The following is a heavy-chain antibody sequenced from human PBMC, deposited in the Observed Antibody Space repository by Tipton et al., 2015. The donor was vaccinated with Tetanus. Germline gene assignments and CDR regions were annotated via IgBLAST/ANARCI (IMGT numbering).Heavy chain of an antibody. J-gene: IGHJ5*02. CDR3: ARDQGGGRVVRLNWFDP. Sequence: TLSLTCTVSGGSISGPYFWNWIRQRPGRGPEWIGYIYYSGSTYYNPSLKSRLSMSVDTSKNQFFLNLTSVTAADTAVYYCARDQGGGRVVRLNWFDPWGQGMLVTVSS. V-gene: IGHV4-31*03. CDR1: GGSISGPYF. CDR2: IYYSGST. D-gene: IGHD6-6*01.